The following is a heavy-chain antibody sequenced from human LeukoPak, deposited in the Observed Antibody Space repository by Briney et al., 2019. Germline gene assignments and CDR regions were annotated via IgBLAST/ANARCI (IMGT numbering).Heavy chain of an antibody. CDR2: ITTSGDTT. Sequence: GGSLRLSCTASGLTFSDYYMSWIRQAPGKGLEWVSYITTSGDTTYYVDSVKGRFTISRDNAKNSLYLQMNSLRAEDTAVYYCARDGNPFVVVPAASDYWGQGTLVTVSS. J-gene: IGHJ4*02. CDR3: ARDGNPFVVVPAASDY. CDR1: GLTFSDYY. V-gene: IGHV3-11*01. D-gene: IGHD2-2*01.